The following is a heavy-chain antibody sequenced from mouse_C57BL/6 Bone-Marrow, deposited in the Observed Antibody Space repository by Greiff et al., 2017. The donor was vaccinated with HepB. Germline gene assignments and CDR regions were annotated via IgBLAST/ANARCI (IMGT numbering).Heavy chain of an antibody. CDR2: IRSKSNNYAT. V-gene: IGHV10-1*01. D-gene: IGHD1-1*01. J-gene: IGHJ4*01. CDR1: GFSFNTYA. Sequence: DAGGGLVQPKGSLTLSCAASGFSFNTYAMNWVRQAPGKGLEWVARIRSKSNNYATYYADSVKDRFTITRDDSESMLYLQMNNLKTEDTAMYYCVRHNSSHPYYAMDYWGQGTSVTVSS. CDR3: VRHNSSHPYYAMDY.